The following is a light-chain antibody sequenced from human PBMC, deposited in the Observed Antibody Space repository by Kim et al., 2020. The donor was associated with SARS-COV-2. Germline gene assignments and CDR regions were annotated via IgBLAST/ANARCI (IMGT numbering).Light chain of an antibody. Sequence: SYELTQPPSVSVSPGQTASITCSGDKLGDKYACWYQQKPGQSPVLVIYQDSKRPSGIPERFSGSNSGNTATLTISGTQAMDEADYYCQAWDSSTAGGVFSGGTKLTVL. CDR2: QDS. CDR1: KLGDKY. V-gene: IGLV3-1*01. CDR3: QAWDSSTAGGV. J-gene: IGLJ3*02.